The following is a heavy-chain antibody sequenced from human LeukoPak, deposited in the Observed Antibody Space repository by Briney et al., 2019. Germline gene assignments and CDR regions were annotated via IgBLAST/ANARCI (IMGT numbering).Heavy chain of an antibody. J-gene: IGHJ4*02. CDR1: GFTFSTYR. V-gene: IGHV3-7*01. CDR3: ARDSGLSGYDLLDY. CDR2: IKYDGSEK. Sequence: GGSLRLSCVDSGFTFSTYRMIWVRQAPGKGLEWVANIKYDGSEKYYVESVKGRFTISRDNAKNSLYLQMNNLRAEDTAVYYCARDSGLSGYDLLDYWGQGTLVTVSS. D-gene: IGHD5-12*01.